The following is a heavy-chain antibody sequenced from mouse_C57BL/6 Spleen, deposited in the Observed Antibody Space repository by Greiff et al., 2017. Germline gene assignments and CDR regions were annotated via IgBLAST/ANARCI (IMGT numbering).Heavy chain of an antibody. J-gene: IGHJ2*01. CDR2: LLPGSGST. CDR1: GYTFTGYW. Sequence: QVQLQQSGAELMKPGASVKLSCKATGYTFTGYWIEWVKQRPGHGLEWIGELLPGSGSTNYNEKFKGKATFTADTSSNTAYMQLSSLTTEDSAIYYCARQGYYYGSIYYFDYWGQGTTLTVSS. CDR3: ARQGYYYGSIYYFDY. V-gene: IGHV1-9*01. D-gene: IGHD1-1*01.